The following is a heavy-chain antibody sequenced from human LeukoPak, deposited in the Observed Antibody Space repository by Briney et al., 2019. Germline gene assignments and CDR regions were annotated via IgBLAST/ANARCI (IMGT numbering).Heavy chain of an antibody. V-gene: IGHV1-69*13. CDR3: ARRYYDSSGYPHYGFDP. CDR2: IIPIFGTA. J-gene: IGHJ5*02. CDR1: GGTFSSYA. D-gene: IGHD3-22*01. Sequence: ASVKVPCKASGGTFSSYAISWVRQAPGQGLEWMGGIIPIFGTANYAQKFQGRVTITADESTSTAYMELSSLRSEDTAVYYCARRYYDSSGYPHYGFDPWGQGTLVTVSS.